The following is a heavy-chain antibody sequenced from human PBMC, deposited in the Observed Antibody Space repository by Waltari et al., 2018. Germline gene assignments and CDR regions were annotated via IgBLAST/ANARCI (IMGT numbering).Heavy chain of an antibody. J-gene: IGHJ4*02. D-gene: IGHD1-26*01. CDR3: ARDPGPIVGAPDF. V-gene: IGHV1-2*02. Sequence: QVQLVQSGTEVKKPGASVRVSCQASGYTFTDYRLHWVRQTPGQGFEWLGWINPRNGDTSYAQNVLGSVNMTRDTSINTADMDLSGLRSDDAAVFYCARDPGPIVGAPDFWGQGTLVTVSS. CDR2: INPRNGDT. CDR1: GYTFTDYR.